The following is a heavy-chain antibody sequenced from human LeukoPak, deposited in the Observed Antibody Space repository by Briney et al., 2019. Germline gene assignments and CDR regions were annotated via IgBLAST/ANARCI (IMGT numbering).Heavy chain of an antibody. CDR3: ARVLSGRGSLYDYYYYMDV. J-gene: IGHJ6*03. CDR1: GFTVSSNY. Sequence: GSLXLSCAASGFTVSSNYMSWVRQAPGKGLEWVSVTYSNGRTYYADSVKGRFTISRDISKNTLYLQMNSLRAEDTAVYYCARVLSGRGSLYDYYYYMDVWGKGTTVTISS. V-gene: IGHV3-53*01. CDR2: TYSNGRT. D-gene: IGHD3-10*01.